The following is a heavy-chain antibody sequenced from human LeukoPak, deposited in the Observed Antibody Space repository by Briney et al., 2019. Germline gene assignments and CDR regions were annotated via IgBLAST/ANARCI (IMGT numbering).Heavy chain of an antibody. CDR2: INHSGST. CDR3: ARGRGGYCNSTSCYRIDP. CDR1: GGSFSGYY. Sequence: PSETLSLTCAVYGGSFSGYYWSWIRQPPGKGLEWIGEINHSGSTNYNPSLKSRVTISVDTSKNQFSLKLSSVTAADTAAYYCARGRGGYCNSTSCYRIDPWGQGTLVTVSS. D-gene: IGHD2-2*01. V-gene: IGHV4-34*01. J-gene: IGHJ5*02.